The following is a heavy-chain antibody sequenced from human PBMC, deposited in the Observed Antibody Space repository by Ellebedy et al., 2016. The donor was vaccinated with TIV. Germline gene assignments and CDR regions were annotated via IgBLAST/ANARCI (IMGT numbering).Heavy chain of an antibody. CDR1: GFTFNSFW. CDR2: INSDESTT. D-gene: IGHD6-13*01. Sequence: PGGSLRLSCAASGFTFNSFWMHWVRQAPGKGLVWVSRINSDESTTNYADSVKGRFTISRDNAKNTLYLQMNSLRPEDTAVYYCVRLRIAAAGRSFDYWGQGTLVTVSS. V-gene: IGHV3-74*01. CDR3: VRLRIAAAGRSFDY. J-gene: IGHJ4*02.